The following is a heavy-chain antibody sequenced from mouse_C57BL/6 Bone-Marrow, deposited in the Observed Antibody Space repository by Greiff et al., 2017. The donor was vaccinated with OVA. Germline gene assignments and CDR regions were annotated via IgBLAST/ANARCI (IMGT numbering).Heavy chain of an antibody. D-gene: IGHD4-1*01. V-gene: IGHV1-63*01. CDR1: GYTFTNYW. J-gene: IGHJ1*03. Sequence: QVQLQQSGAELVRPGTSVKMSCKASGYTFTNYWIGWAKQRPGHGLEWIGDIYPGGGYTNYNEKFKGKATLTAAKSSSTAYMQFSRLTSEDSAIYYCALGHWYFDVRGTGTTVTVSS. CDR3: ALGHWYFDV. CDR2: IYPGGGYT.